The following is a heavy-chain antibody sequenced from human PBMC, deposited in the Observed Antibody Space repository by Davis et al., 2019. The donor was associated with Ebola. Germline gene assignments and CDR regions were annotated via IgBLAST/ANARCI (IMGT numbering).Heavy chain of an antibody. CDR1: DGSFSGYY. CDR3: ARGGGFGGYGMDV. J-gene: IGHJ6*02. V-gene: IGHV4-34*01. CDR2: INYSGST. D-gene: IGHD3-10*01. Sequence: MPSETLSLTCAVYDGSFSGYYWTWIRQPPGKGLEWIGEINYSGSTNYNPSLKSRVTISVGTSKNQFSLKLSSVTAADTAVYYCARGGGFGGYGMDVWGQGTTVTVSS.